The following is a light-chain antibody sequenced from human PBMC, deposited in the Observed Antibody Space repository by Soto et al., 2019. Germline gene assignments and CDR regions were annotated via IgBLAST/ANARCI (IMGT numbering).Light chain of an antibody. Sequence: SYELTQPPSVSVAPGQTARITCGGNNIGSNTVHWYQQRPGQAPVLVVYDDSDRPSGIPERFSGSNSGTTATLTISRVEAGDEADYYCQVWDTSSDHVVFGGGTKVTVL. V-gene: IGLV3-21*02. CDR3: QVWDTSSDHVV. CDR1: NIGSNT. J-gene: IGLJ2*01. CDR2: DDS.